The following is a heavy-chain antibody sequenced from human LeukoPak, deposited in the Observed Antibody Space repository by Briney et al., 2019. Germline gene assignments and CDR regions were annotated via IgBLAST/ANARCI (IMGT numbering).Heavy chain of an antibody. V-gene: IGHV4-30-4*01. Sequence: NPSETLSLTCTVSGGSISSGDYYWSWIRQPPGKGLEWIGYIYYSGSTYYNPSLKSRVTISVDTSKNQFSLKLGSVTAADTAVYYCASSEATTTPPPYGMDVWGQGTKVTVSS. CDR1: GGSISSGDYY. CDR3: ASSEATTTPPPYGMDV. CDR2: IYYSGST. D-gene: IGHD5-12*01. J-gene: IGHJ6*02.